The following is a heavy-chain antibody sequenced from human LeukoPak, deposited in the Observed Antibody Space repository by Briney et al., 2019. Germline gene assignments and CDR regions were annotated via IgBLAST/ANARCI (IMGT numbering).Heavy chain of an antibody. CDR1: GFTFSSYG. Sequence: GSLRLSCAASGFTFSSYGMHWVRQAPGKGLEWVALISYDGSNKYDADSAKGRFTISRDNSKNTLYLQMNSLRAEDTAVYYCAKTDDSSGYFSFHYWGQGTLVTVSS. J-gene: IGHJ4*02. V-gene: IGHV3-30*18. CDR2: ISYDGSNK. D-gene: IGHD3-22*01. CDR3: AKTDDSSGYFSFHY.